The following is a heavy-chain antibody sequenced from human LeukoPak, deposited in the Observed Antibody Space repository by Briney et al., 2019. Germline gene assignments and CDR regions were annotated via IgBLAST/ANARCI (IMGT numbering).Heavy chain of an antibody. CDR3: ASFDSEKPVSGSSQFDY. D-gene: IGHD3-10*01. CDR1: GFSVSYNY. J-gene: IGHJ4*02. CDR2: IYGGGDT. Sequence: PGGSLRLSCAASGFSVSYNYMNWVRQAPGKGLEWVSGIYGGGDTYHADSVKGRFTISRDLSKNTLYLEMNSLRPEDTAVYYCASFDSEKPVSGSSQFDYWGQGTLVNVSS. V-gene: IGHV3-66*02.